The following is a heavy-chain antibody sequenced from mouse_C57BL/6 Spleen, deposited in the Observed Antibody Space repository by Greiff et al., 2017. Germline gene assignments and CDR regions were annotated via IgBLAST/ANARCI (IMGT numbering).Heavy chain of an antibody. CDR2: IRNKANGYTT. CDR1: GFTFTDYY. Sequence: EVKLMESGGGLVQPGGSLSLSCAASGFTFTDYYMSWVRQPPGKALEWLGFIRNKANGYTTESSASVKGRFTIYRDNSQSILYLQMNALRAEDSAAYYCARSAYDAMDYWGQGTSVTVSS. V-gene: IGHV7-3*01. J-gene: IGHJ4*01. CDR3: ARSAYDAMDY.